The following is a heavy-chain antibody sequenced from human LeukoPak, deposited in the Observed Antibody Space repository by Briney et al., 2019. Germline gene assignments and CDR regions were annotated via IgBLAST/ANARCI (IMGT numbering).Heavy chain of an antibody. J-gene: IGHJ4*02. Sequence: ASVKVSCKVSGYTLTELSMHWVRQAPGKGLEWMGGFDPEDGETIYAQKFQGRVTMTEDTSTDTAYMELSSLRSEDTAVYYCAKFHSSVWYPFFDYWGQGTLVTVSS. CDR2: FDPEDGET. CDR1: GYTLTELS. D-gene: IGHD6-19*01. CDR3: AKFHSSVWYPFFDY. V-gene: IGHV1-24*01.